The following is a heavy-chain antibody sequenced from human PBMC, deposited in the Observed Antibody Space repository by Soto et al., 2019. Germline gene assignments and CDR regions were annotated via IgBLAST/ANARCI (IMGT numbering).Heavy chain of an antibody. Sequence: PSETLSLTCTVSGGSISSYYWSWIRQPPGKGLEWIGYIYYSGSTNYNPSLKSRVTISVDTSKNQFSLKLSSVTAADTAVYYCARALFGSSNLFDPWGQGTLVTVSS. CDR3: ARALFGSSNLFDP. V-gene: IGHV4-59*01. J-gene: IGHJ5*02. D-gene: IGHD3-16*01. CDR2: IYYSGST. CDR1: GGSISSYY.